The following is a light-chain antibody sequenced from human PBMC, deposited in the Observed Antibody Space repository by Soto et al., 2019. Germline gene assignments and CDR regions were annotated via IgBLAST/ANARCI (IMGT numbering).Light chain of an antibody. CDR2: DVS. V-gene: IGKV1-5*01. J-gene: IGKJ1*01. Sequence: DIQMTQSPSSLSPSVGDTITITCRASQRISGWLAWHQQKQGKAPKXLIYDVSALKRGVPPRFSGSVSGTELTITISSLQPDDGATYDGQQYNSYSWTFGQGTKVDIK. CDR3: QQYNSYSWT. CDR1: QRISGW.